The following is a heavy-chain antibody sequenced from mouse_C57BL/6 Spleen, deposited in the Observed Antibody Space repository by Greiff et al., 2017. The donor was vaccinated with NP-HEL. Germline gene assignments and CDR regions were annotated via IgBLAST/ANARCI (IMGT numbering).Heavy chain of an antibody. V-gene: IGHV1-26*01. J-gene: IGHJ4*01. CDR3: ARSSLHYYAMDY. CDR2: INPNNGGT. Sequence: EVQLQQSGPELVKPGASVKISCKASGYTFTDYYMNWVKQSHGKSLEWIGDINPNNGGTSYNQKFKGKATLTVDKSSSTAYMELRSLTSEDSAVYYCARSSLHYYAMDYWGQGTSVTVSS. CDR1: GYTFTDYY.